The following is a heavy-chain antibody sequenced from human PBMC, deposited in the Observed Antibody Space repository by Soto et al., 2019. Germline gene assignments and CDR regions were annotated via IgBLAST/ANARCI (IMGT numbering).Heavy chain of an antibody. J-gene: IGHJ4*02. V-gene: IGHV3-48*02. D-gene: IGHD2-15*01. CDR2: ISSSSSTI. CDR1: GLTFSSYA. Sequence: GGSLRLSCAASGLTFSSYAMNWVRQAPGKGLEWVSYISSSSSTIYYADSVKGRFTISRDNAKNSLYLQMNSLRDEDTAVYYCARGPLYCSGGSCYSHFDYWGQGTLVTVSS. CDR3: ARGPLYCSGGSCYSHFDY.